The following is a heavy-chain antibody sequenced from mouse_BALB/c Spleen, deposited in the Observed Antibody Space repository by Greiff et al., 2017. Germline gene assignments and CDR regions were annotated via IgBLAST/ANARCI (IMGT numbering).Heavy chain of an antibody. D-gene: IGHD2-1*01. CDR1: GFSLTSYG. Sequence: QVQLKESGPGLVAPSQSLSITCTVSGFSLTSYGVHWVRQPPGKGLEWLGVIWAGGSTNYNSALMSRLSISKDNSKSQVFLKMNSLQTDDTAMYYCASYGNYRGWYFDVWGAGTTVTVSS. CDR2: IWAGGST. V-gene: IGHV2-9*02. CDR3: ASYGNYRGWYFDV. J-gene: IGHJ1*01.